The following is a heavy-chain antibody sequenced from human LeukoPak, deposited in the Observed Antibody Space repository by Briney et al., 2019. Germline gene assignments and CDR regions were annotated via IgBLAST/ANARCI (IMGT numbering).Heavy chain of an antibody. J-gene: IGHJ4*02. Sequence: SETLSLTCTVSGGSISSGDYYWTWIRQSPGKGLEWIGYIYYSGSPYYNPSLESRVTISVDTSKNQFSLKVNSVTASDTAVYYCARDPVYYYDSSGYDQVLYWGQGTLVTVSS. CDR3: ARDPVYYYDSSGYDQVLY. D-gene: IGHD3-22*01. CDR2: IYYSGSP. V-gene: IGHV4-30-4*01. CDR1: GGSISSGDYY.